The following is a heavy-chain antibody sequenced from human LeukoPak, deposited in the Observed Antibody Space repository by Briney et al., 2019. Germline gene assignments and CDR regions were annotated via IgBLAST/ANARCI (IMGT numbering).Heavy chain of an antibody. CDR2: IIPILGIA. J-gene: IGHJ4*02. CDR1: GGTFSSYA. Sequence: GASVKSSCKASGGTFSSYAISWVRQAPGQGLEWMGRIIPILGIANYAQKFQGRVTITADKSTSTAYMELSSLRSEDTAVYYCAREHNSYGLNYWGQGTLVTVSS. V-gene: IGHV1-69*04. CDR3: AREHNSYGLNY. D-gene: IGHD5-18*01.